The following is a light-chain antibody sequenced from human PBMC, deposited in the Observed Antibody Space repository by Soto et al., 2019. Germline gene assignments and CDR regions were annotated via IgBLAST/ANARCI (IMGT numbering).Light chain of an antibody. CDR1: QSVSTY. CDR2: DAS. CDR3: QQYGSSLSIT. J-gene: IGKJ5*01. Sequence: EIVLTQSPVILSLSPGERATLSCRASQSVSTYLAWYQQKPGQAPRLLIYDASNRATGIPARFSGSGSGTDFTLTISRLEPEDFAVYYCQQYGSSLSITFGQGTRLEIK. V-gene: IGKV3-20*01.